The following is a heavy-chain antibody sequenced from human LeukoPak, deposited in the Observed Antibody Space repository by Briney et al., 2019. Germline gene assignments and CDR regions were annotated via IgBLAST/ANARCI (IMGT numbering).Heavy chain of an antibody. CDR3: ARGQARLSWFDP. V-gene: IGHV4-38-2*02. CDR2: IYTSGST. D-gene: IGHD6-19*01. Sequence: PSETLSLTCTVSGYSISSGYYWGWIRQPPGKGLEWIGSIYTSGSTNYNPSLKSRVTISVDTSKNQFSLKLSSVTAADTAVYYCARGQARLSWFDPWGQGTLVTVSS. CDR1: GYSISSGYY. J-gene: IGHJ5*02.